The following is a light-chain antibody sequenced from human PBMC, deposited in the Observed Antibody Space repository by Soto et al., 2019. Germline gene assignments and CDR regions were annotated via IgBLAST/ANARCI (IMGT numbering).Light chain of an antibody. V-gene: IGKV3-20*01. CDR2: GAS. CDR3: QQYGSSPRT. CDR1: QSVSNNY. J-gene: IGKJ2*01. Sequence: EIVLTQSPGTLSLSPGERATLSCRASQSVSNNYLAWYQQKPGQAPRLLMYGASSRATGIPDRFIGSGSGTDFTLTISRLEPEDFAVYFCQQYGSSPRTFGQGTKLEI.